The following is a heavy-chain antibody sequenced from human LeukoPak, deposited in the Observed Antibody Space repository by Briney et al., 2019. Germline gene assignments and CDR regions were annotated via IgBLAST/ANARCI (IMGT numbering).Heavy chain of an antibody. CDR3: ARDYYASGSCDY. CDR1: GFTFSSYW. D-gene: IGHD3-10*01. V-gene: IGHV3-7*01. Sequence: GGSLRLSCAASGFTFSSYWMSWVRQSPGKGLEWVANIKQDGSEKSYVDSLKGRFTISRDNAKNSLYLQMNSLRAEDTATYYCARDYYASGSCDYWGQGTLVTVSS. J-gene: IGHJ4*02. CDR2: IKQDGSEK.